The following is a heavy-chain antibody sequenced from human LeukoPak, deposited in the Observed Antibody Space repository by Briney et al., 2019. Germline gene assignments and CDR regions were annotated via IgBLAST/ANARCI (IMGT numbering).Heavy chain of an antibody. D-gene: IGHD6-19*01. CDR3: AAGQWLYY. Sequence: SETLSLTCTVSGGSISSYYWSWIRQPPGKGLEWIGYIFHTGSTNYNPSLKSRVTISVDTSKNQFSLKLSSVTSADTAVYYCAAGQWLYYWGQGTLVTVSS. V-gene: IGHV4-59*01. CDR1: GGSISSYY. J-gene: IGHJ4*02. CDR2: IFHTGST.